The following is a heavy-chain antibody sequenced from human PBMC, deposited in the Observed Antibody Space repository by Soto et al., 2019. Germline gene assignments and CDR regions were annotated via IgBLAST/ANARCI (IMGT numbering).Heavy chain of an antibody. V-gene: IGHV4-34*01. CDR3: ARKGKDCSGGSCYFGAFDF. CDR1: GGPCSGYY. Sequence: QVQLQQWGAGLLKPSETLSLTCAVYGGPCSGYYWSWIRQPPGKGLEWLGEINHSGSTNYNPSLLRRFIISVDTSKYQFSLKLSSVTAADTAVYYCARKGKDCSGGSCYFGAFDFWGQGTMVTVSS. CDR2: INHSGST. J-gene: IGHJ3*01. D-gene: IGHD2-15*01.